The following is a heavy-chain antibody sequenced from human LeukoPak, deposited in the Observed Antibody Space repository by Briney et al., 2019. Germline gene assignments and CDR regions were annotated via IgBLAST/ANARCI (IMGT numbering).Heavy chain of an antibody. CDR2: IYSGGST. J-gene: IGHJ4*02. CDR1: GFTVSSNY. CDR3: ARDLIAARLYPFDY. D-gene: IGHD6-6*01. Sequence: PGGSLRLSCAASGFTVSSNYMSWVRQAPGKGLEWVSVIYSGGSTYYADSVKGRFIISRDNSKNTLYLQMNSLRAEDTAVYYCARDLIAARLYPFDYWGQGTLVTVSS. V-gene: IGHV3-53*01.